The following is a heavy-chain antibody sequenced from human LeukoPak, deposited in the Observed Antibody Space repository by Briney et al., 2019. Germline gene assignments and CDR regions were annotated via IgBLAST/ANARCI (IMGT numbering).Heavy chain of an antibody. CDR3: ARGVEPDGHSYYYMDV. Sequence: PGGSLRLSCAASEFTVSSYYIIWVRQAPGKGLEWVSVIYSGGHTFYADSVKGRFTISRDNSKNTVYLQMNSLRAEDTAVYYCARGVEPDGHSYYYMDVWGKGTTVTVSS. D-gene: IGHD2-2*01. J-gene: IGHJ6*03. CDR1: EFTVSSYY. CDR2: IYSGGHT. V-gene: IGHV3-53*01.